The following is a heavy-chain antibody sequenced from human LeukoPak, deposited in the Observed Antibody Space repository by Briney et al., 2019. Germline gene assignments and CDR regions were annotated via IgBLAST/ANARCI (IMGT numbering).Heavy chain of an antibody. J-gene: IGHJ4*02. CDR1: GFTLNSYL. D-gene: IGHD3-22*01. CDR2: INKDGSEE. Sequence: GGSLRLSCAASGFTLNSYLMSWVRQAPGRGLEWVANINKDGSEENYLDSVKGRFTISRDNSKNTLYLQMNSLRAEDTAVYYCAKEWKDSSGYYYYFDYWGQGTLVTVSS. V-gene: IGHV3-7*03. CDR3: AKEWKDSSGYYYYFDY.